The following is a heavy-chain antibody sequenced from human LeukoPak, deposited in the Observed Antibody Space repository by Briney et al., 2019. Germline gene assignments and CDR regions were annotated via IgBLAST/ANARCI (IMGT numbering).Heavy chain of an antibody. V-gene: IGHV3-23*01. J-gene: IGHJ4*02. CDR3: ARIGYCSSTSCHVFFDY. D-gene: IGHD2-2*01. CDR1: GFTFDDYA. Sequence: GGSLRLSCAASGFTFDDYAMHWVRQAPGKGLEWVSAISGSGGSTYYADSVKGRFTISRDNSKNTLYLQMNSLRAEDTAVYYCARIGYCSSTSCHVFFDYWGQGTLVTISS. CDR2: ISGSGGST.